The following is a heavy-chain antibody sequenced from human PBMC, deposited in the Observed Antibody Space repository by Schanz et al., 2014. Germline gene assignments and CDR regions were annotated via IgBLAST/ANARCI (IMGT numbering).Heavy chain of an antibody. CDR1: GFTVSSNH. CDR3: ARDGDRFYHNYYMDV. D-gene: IGHD4-17*01. J-gene: IGHJ6*03. Sequence: EQLAESGGGLVQPGGSLRLSCAVSGFTVSSNHMSWVRQAPGKGLEWVSVIYSGIGAYYADSVKDRFTVSRDNSKNTVYLQMNRLRAEDTAVYYCARDGDRFYHNYYMDVWGKGTTVTVSS. V-gene: IGHV3-66*01. CDR2: IYSGIGA.